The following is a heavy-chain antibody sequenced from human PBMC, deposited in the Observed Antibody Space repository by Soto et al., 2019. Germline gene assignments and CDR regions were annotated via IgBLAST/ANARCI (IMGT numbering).Heavy chain of an antibody. CDR1: GFTFSSYA. Sequence: GGSLRLSCAASGFTFSSYAMSWVRQAPGKGLEWVSAISGSGGSTYYADSVKGRFTISRDNSKNTLYLQMNSLRAEDTAVYYCAKDFPYYYGSGSYLPFDYWGQGTLVTVSS. CDR2: ISGSGGST. J-gene: IGHJ4*02. V-gene: IGHV3-23*01. D-gene: IGHD3-10*01. CDR3: AKDFPYYYGSGSYLPFDY.